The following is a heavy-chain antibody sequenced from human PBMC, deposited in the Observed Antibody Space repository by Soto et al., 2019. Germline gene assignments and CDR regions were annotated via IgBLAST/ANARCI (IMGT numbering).Heavy chain of an antibody. Sequence: EVQLLESGGGLVQPGGSLRLSCAASGFTFSSYAMSWVRQAPGKGLEWVSAISGSGGSTYYADSVKGRITIYRDNSKNSLYLQMNSLRAEDTAVYYCAKERSSGWWAGAWCDPWGQGTLVTVSS. CDR1: GFTFSSYA. D-gene: IGHD6-19*01. V-gene: IGHV3-23*01. J-gene: IGHJ5*02. CDR2: ISGSGGST. CDR3: AKERSSGWWAGAWCDP.